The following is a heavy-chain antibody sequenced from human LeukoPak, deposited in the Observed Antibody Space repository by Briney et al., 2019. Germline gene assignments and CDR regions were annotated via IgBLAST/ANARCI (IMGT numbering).Heavy chain of an antibody. V-gene: IGHV3-7*01. CDR1: GFTLSSNW. D-gene: IGHD2-8*01. CDR2: IKQDGSEK. CDR3: ARGNGFIIDY. Sequence: PGGSLRLSCAASGFTLSSNWMNWVRQAPGKGLEWVAIIKQDGSEKYYVDSVEGRFTTSRDNAKNSLYLQMNSLRAEDTAVYYCARGNGFIIDYWGQGTLVTVSS. J-gene: IGHJ4*02.